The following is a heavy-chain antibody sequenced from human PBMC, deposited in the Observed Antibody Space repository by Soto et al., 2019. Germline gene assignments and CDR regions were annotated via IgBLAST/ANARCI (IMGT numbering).Heavy chain of an antibody. V-gene: IGHV3-9*01. D-gene: IGHD6-13*01. CDR2: ISWNSGSI. Sequence: SLRLSCAASGFTFDDYAMHWVRQAPGKGLEWVSGISWNSGSIGYADSVKGRFTISRDNAKNSLYLQMNSLRAEDTALYYCAKAKATRGTQGQLVLDYWGQGTLVTVSS. CDR3: AKAKATRGTQGQLVLDY. CDR1: GFTFDDYA. J-gene: IGHJ4*02.